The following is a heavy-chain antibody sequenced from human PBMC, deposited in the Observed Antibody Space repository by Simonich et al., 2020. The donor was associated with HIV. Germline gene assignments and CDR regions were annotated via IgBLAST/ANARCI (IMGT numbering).Heavy chain of an antibody. CDR2: ISSSSSYI. CDR3: ARDFDDSGSYADAFDI. D-gene: IGHD1-26*01. J-gene: IGHJ3*02. Sequence: EVQLVESGGGLVKPGGSLRLSCAASGFTFSSYSMNWVRQAPGKGLEWVSSISSSSSYIYYADSVKGRFTISRDNAKNSLYLQMNSLRAEDTAVYYCARDFDDSGSYADAFDIWGQGTMVTVSS. CDR1: GFTFSSYS. V-gene: IGHV3-21*01.